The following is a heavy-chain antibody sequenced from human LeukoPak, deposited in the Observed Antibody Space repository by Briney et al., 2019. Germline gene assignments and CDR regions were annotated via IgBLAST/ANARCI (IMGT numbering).Heavy chain of an antibody. D-gene: IGHD2-15*01. Sequence: ASVKVSCKSSGFTFTDEYIHWVRQAPGQGLEWMGWINPYSGAINYAQKFQGRVTLTRDTSISTAYMELSRLTSDDTAVYYCARADIVVVVAATREDYYYGMDVWGQGTTVTVSS. J-gene: IGHJ6*02. CDR3: ARADIVVVVAATREDYYYGMDV. V-gene: IGHV1-2*02. CDR2: INPYSGAI. CDR1: GFTFTDEY.